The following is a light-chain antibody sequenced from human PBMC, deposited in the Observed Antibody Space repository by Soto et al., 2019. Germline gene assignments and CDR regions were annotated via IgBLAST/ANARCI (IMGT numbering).Light chain of an antibody. V-gene: IGLV2-11*01. Sequence: QSVLTQPPSASGSPGQPVTISCTGTSSDVGGYNYVSWYQQHPGKAPKLMIYDVSKRPSGVPDRFSGSKSGNTASLTISGLQAEDEADYYCCSYAGSYTFYVFGTGTKVTVL. J-gene: IGLJ1*01. CDR1: SSDVGGYNY. CDR2: DVS. CDR3: CSYAGSYTFYV.